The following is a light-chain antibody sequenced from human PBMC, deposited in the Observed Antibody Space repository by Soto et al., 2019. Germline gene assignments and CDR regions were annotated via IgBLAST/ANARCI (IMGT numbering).Light chain of an antibody. V-gene: IGKV3-15*01. J-gene: IGKJ1*01. CDR1: QSVSSN. CDR2: GAS. Sequence: EIVMTQSPSTLSVSPGERATLSCRASQSVSSNLAWYQQTPGQAPRLLIYGASTRATGIPARFSGSGSGTEFTLSISRREPEDFAVYYCQQYSNLWTFGQGTKVDIK. CDR3: QQYSNLWT.